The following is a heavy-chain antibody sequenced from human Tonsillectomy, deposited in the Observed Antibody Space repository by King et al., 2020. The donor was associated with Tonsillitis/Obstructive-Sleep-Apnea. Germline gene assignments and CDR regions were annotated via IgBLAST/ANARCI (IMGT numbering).Heavy chain of an antibody. CDR3: ARVNYDSSGYYEGFDY. Sequence: VQLVQSGAEVKKPGASVKVSYKASGYTFTSYGISWVRQAPGQGLEWMGWISAYNGDTNYAQNLQVRVTMTTDTSTSTAYMELGSLRSDDTALYYCARVNYDSSGYYEGFDYWGQGTLVTVSS. J-gene: IGHJ4*02. D-gene: IGHD3-22*01. CDR1: GYTFTSYG. CDR2: ISAYNGDT. V-gene: IGHV1-18*01.